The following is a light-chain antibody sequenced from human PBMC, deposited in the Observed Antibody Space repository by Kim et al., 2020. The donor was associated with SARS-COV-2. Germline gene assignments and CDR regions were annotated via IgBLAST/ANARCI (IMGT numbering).Light chain of an antibody. J-gene: IGKJ2*01. CDR2: GVF. CDR1: QSVTNNY. V-gene: IGKV3-20*01. CDR3: QQYVTSPFT. Sequence: LSPGERATLSCRASQSVTNNYLAWYQQKPGQAPRILIYGVFSRATGIPDRFSGSGSGTDFTLTVTRLEPEDFAVYYCQQYVTSPFTFGQGTKLEI.